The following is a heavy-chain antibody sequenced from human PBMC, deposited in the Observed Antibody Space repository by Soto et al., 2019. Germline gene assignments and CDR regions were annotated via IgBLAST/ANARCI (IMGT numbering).Heavy chain of an antibody. CDR3: ARQKNSYGFLDY. J-gene: IGHJ4*02. V-gene: IGHV1-18*01. CDR2: ISANYGTT. CDR1: GGTFSSYA. Sequence: AASVKVSCKASGGTFSSYAISWVRQAPGQGLEWMGGISANYGTTNYAQKLQGRVTMTTDTSTSTAYMELRSLRSDDTAVYYCARQKNSYGFLDYWGQGTLVTVSS. D-gene: IGHD5-18*01.